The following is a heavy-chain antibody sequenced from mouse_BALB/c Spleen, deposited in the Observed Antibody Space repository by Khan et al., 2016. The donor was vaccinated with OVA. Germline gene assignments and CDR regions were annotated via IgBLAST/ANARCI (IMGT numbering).Heavy chain of an antibody. D-gene: IGHD1-1*01. J-gene: IGHJ4*01. V-gene: IGHV3-2*02. Sequence: EVQLQESGPGLVKPSQSLSLTCTVTGYSITSNYAWNWIRQFPGNKLEWMGYISYSGSTNYNPSLKSRISITRDTSRNQFFLQWNSVTTEDTATYSCARGNYYGYALDYWGQGTSITVSS. CDR1: GYSITSNYA. CDR2: ISYSGST. CDR3: ARGNYYGYALDY.